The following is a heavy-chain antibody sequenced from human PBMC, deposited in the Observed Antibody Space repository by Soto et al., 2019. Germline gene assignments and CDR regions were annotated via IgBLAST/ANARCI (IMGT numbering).Heavy chain of an antibody. CDR1: GGSISSYY. CDR3: AXVLSYDILTGYYTPFDY. J-gene: IGHJ4*02. V-gene: IGHV4-59*01. D-gene: IGHD3-9*01. Sequence: SETLSLTCTVSGGSISSYYWSWIRQPPGKGLEWIGYIYYSGSTNYNPSLKSRVTISVDTSKNQFSLKLSSVTAADTAVYYCAXVLSYDILTGYYTPFDYWGQGTLVTVSS. CDR2: IYYSGST.